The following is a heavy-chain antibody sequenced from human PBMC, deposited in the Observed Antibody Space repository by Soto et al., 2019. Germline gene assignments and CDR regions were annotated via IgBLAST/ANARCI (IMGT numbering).Heavy chain of an antibody. D-gene: IGHD6-6*01. CDR2: IYYSGST. CDR1: GSSVSSGSYY. CDR3: ARGQQLGSIYYYYGMDV. V-gene: IGHV4-61*01. J-gene: IGHJ6*02. Sequence: SETLSLTCTVSGSSVSSGSYYWSWIRQPPGKGLEWIGYIYYSGSTNYNPSLKSRVTISVDTSKNQFSLKLSSVTAADTAVYYCARGQQLGSIYYYYGMDVWGRGTTVTVSS.